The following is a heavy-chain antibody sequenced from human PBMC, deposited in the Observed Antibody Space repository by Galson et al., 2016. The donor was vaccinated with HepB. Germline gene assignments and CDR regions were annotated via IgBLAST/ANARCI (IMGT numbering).Heavy chain of an antibody. D-gene: IGHD2-15*01. CDR3: ARRDRGFDY. V-gene: IGHV5-51*01. J-gene: IGHJ4*02. CDR2: VYPGDSDT. CDR1: GYSFSSYW. Sequence: QSGAEVKKPGESLKISCKGSGYSFSSYWIAWVRQKPGKGLEWMGIVYPGDSDTRYNPSFQGQVTMSADTSVSTAYLQWSSLKASDTAIYYCARRDRGFDYWGQGTLVTFSS.